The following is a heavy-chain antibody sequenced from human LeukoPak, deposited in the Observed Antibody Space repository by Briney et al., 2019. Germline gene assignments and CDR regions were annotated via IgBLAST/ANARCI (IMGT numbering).Heavy chain of an antibody. V-gene: IGHV1-24*01. CDR2: FDPEDGET. CDR1: GYTLTELS. CDR3: ATRASVRCSGGSCYSEYWYFDL. J-gene: IGHJ2*01. D-gene: IGHD2-15*01. Sequence: GASVKVSCKVSGYTLTELSMHWVRQAPGKGLEWMGGFDPEDGETIYAQKFQGRVTMTEDTSTDTDYMELSSLRSEDTAVYYCATRASVRCSGGSCYSEYWYFDLWGRGTLVTVSS.